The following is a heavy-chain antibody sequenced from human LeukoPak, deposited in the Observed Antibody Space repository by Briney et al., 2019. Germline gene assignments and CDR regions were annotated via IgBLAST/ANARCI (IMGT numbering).Heavy chain of an antibody. Sequence: SETLSLTCTVSGGSISSSTYYWGWIRQPPGKGLEWIGSISYSGRTYYNPSLKSRVTISINTSKKQFSLKLTSVTAADTAMYYCARDLDVIEAAGIDSWGQGTLVTVSS. V-gene: IGHV4-39*07. CDR2: ISYSGRT. J-gene: IGHJ4*02. D-gene: IGHD6-13*01. CDR3: ARDLDVIEAAGIDS. CDR1: GGSISSSTYY.